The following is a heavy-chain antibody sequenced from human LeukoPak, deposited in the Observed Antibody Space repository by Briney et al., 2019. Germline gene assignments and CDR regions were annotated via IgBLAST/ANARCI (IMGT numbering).Heavy chain of an antibody. Sequence: GGSLRLSCTASGFAFSSYAMSWVRQAPGKGPEWVSSLSGNSAGIHYADSVKGRFTISRDNSKNTLFLQMNSLRAEDTAVYYCARGGYSSSWYHFDYWGQGTLVTVSS. CDR1: GFAFSSYA. CDR3: ARGGYSSSWYHFDY. D-gene: IGHD6-13*01. J-gene: IGHJ4*02. V-gene: IGHV3-23*01. CDR2: LSGNSAGI.